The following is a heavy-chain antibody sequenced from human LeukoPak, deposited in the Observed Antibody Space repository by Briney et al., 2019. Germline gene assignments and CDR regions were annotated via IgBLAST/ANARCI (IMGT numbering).Heavy chain of an antibody. CDR3: ASPDASMVSAFDY. V-gene: IGHV4-4*02. J-gene: IGHJ4*02. Sequence: PSGTLSLTCAVSGGSISSSNWWSWVRQPPGKGLEWIGEIYHSGSTNYNPSLKSRVTISVNKSKKQFSLQLSSVTAADTAVYYCASPDASMVSAFDYWGQGTLVTVSS. D-gene: IGHD5-18*01. CDR2: IYHSGST. CDR1: GGSISSSNW.